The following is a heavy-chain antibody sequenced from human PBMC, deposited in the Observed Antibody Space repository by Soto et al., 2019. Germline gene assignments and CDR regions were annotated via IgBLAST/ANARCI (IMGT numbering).Heavy chain of an antibody. CDR2: IIPIFGTA. CDR1: GGTFSSYA. CDR3: ARDGAAAGYYYYGMDV. V-gene: IGHV1-69*13. J-gene: IGHJ6*02. D-gene: IGHD6-13*01. Sequence: SVKVSCKASGGTFSSYAISWVRQAPGQGLEWMGGIIPIFGTANYAQKFQGRGTITADESTSTAYMELSSLRSEDTAVYYCARDGAAAGYYYYGMDVWGQGTTVTVSS.